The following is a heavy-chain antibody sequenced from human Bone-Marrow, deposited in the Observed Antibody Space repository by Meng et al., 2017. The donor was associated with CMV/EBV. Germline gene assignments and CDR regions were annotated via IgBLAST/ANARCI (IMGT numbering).Heavy chain of an antibody. CDR1: GFTFSSYA. Sequence: GESLKISCAASGFTFSSYAMHWVRQAPGKGLEWVAVISYDGSNKYYADSVKGRFTISRDNSKNTLYLQMNSLRAEDTAVYYCARVGRSPGIAAAALNWFDPWGQGTLVTVSS. V-gene: IGHV3-30-3*01. J-gene: IGHJ5*02. CDR3: ARVGRSPGIAAAALNWFDP. CDR2: ISYDGSNK. D-gene: IGHD6-13*01.